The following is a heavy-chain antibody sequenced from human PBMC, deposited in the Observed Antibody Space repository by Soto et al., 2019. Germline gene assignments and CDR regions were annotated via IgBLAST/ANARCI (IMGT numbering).Heavy chain of an antibody. CDR1: GYTFSSHG. D-gene: IGHD2-15*01. CDR2: ISGYNGNA. Sequence: ASVKVSCKASGYTFSSHGIIWVRQAPGQGLEWMGWISGYNGNAKYAQRFQGRVTMTTDTSTSTVYMDLRSLGSDDSAAYYCARGGSHGWYDCWGQGTLVTVSS. V-gene: IGHV1-18*01. J-gene: IGHJ5*01. CDR3: ARGGSHGWYDC.